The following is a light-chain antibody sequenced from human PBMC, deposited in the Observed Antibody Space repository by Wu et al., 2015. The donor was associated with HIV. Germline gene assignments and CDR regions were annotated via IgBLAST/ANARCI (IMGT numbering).Light chain of an antibody. Sequence: EIVLTQSPGTQSLSPGERATLSCRASQSVSSSYLAWYQQKPGQAPRLLIYDASNRATGIPPRFSGSGSGTDFTLTIISLEPEDFAVYYCQQCSNWPLTFGGGTKVEI. CDR1: QSVSSSY. V-gene: IGKV3D-20*02. CDR3: QQCSNWPLT. J-gene: IGKJ4*01. CDR2: DAS.